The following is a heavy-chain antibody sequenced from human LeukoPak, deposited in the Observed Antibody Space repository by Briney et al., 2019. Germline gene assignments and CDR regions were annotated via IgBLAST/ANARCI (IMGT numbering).Heavy chain of an antibody. D-gene: IGHD4-17*01. J-gene: IGHJ4*02. CDR1: VFTFSSYS. V-gene: IGHV3-21*01. Sequence: GGSLRLSCAASVFTFSSYSMNWVRQAPGKGLEWVSSISSSSSYIYYADSVKGRFTISRDNAKNSLYLQMNSLRAEDTAVYYCARDSGDYVPFDYWGQGTLVTVSS. CDR2: ISSSSSYI. CDR3: ARDSGDYVPFDY.